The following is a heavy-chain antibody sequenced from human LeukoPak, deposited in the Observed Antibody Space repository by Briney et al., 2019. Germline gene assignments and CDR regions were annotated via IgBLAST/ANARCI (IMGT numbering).Heavy chain of an antibody. Sequence: GGSLRLSCAASGFTFSSNYMSWVRQAPGKGLEWVSIIYRGGNTYYSDSVKGRFTISRDNSKNTLYFQMNSLRAEDTAVYYCARQYCSSTSCNGAFDIWGQGTMVTVSS. D-gene: IGHD2-2*01. J-gene: IGHJ3*02. CDR1: GFTFSSNY. CDR3: ARQYCSSTSCNGAFDI. CDR2: IYRGGNT. V-gene: IGHV3-53*01.